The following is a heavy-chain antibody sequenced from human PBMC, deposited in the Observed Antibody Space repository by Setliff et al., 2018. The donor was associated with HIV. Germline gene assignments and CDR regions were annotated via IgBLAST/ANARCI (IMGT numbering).Heavy chain of an antibody. Sequence: HPGGSLRLSCAASGFTFSTYWMNWVRQAPGKGMEWVANIKKDGSEKNYVDSVKGRFTISRDNAKKSLYFQMNSLRAEDTAMYYCVRSGIILGITPWYWGQGTLVTVSS. CDR2: IKKDGSEK. CDR3: VRSGIILGITPWY. CDR1: GFTFSTYW. D-gene: IGHD3-22*01. V-gene: IGHV3-7*01. J-gene: IGHJ4*02.